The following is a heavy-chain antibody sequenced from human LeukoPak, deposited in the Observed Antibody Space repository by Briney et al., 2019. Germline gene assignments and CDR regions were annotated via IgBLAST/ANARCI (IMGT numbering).Heavy chain of an antibody. Sequence: PGGSLRLSCAASGFTFSSYGMHWVRQAPGKGLDWVAVISYDGSNKYYADSVKGRFTISRDNSKNTLYLQMNSLRAEDTAVYYCAKNALIPGIAAALTYWGQGTLVTVSS. CDR3: AKNALIPGIAAALTY. J-gene: IGHJ4*02. CDR1: GFTFSSYG. V-gene: IGHV3-30*18. D-gene: IGHD6-13*01. CDR2: ISYDGSNK.